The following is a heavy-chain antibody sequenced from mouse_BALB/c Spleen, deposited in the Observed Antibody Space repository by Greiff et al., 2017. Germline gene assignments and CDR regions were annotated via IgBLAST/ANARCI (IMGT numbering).Heavy chain of an antibody. Sequence: VKLMESGAELVRPGVSVKISCKGSGYTFTDYAMHWVKQSHAKSLEWIGVISTYYGDASYNQKFKGKATMTVDKSSSTAYMELARLTSEDSAIYYCARSGDYDEGVWFAYWGQGTLVTVSA. V-gene: IGHV1S137*01. CDR3: ARSGDYDEGVWFAY. J-gene: IGHJ3*01. CDR2: ISTYYGDA. D-gene: IGHD2-4*01. CDR1: GYTFTDYA.